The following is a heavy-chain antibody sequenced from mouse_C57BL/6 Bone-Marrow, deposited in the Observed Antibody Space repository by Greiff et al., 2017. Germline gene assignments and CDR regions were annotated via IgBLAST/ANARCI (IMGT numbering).Heavy chain of an antibody. CDR1: GYTFTDYE. V-gene: IGHV1-15*01. CDR2: IDPETGGT. CDR3: TRGAVVAKGYVDY. J-gene: IGHJ2*01. D-gene: IGHD1-1*01. Sequence: QVQLQQSGAELVRPGASVTLSCKASGYTFTDYEMHWVKQTPVHGLEWIGAIDPETGGTAYNQKFKGKAILTADKSSSTAYMELRSLTSEDSAVYYCTRGAVVAKGYVDYWGQGTTLTVSS.